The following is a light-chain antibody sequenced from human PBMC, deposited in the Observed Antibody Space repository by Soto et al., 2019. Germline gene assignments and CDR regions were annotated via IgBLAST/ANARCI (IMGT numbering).Light chain of an antibody. J-gene: IGLJ2*01. Sequence: QSVLTQPASVSGSPGQSITISCTGTSSDVGSYNIVSWYQQHPGKAPKLMIQEVTKRPSGVSNRFSGSKSGNTASLTISGLQAEDEADYYCSSYAGSNTFVVFGGGTQLTVL. V-gene: IGLV2-23*02. CDR3: SSYAGSNTFVV. CDR2: EVT. CDR1: SSDVGSYNI.